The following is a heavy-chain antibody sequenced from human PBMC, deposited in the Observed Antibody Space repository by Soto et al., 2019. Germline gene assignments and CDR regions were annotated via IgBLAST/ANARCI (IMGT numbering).Heavy chain of an antibody. V-gene: IGHV3-23*01. J-gene: IGHJ6*02. CDR3: AKASATGKSDGMDV. Sequence: EVQLLESGGGLVQPGGSLRLSCVASGFPFSSYAMSWVRQTPGRGLECVSSISSGSNTYYTDSVRGRFTISRDNSKNSLHLQMSSLRADDTALYYCAKASATGKSDGMDVWGQGTTVSVSS. CDR1: GFPFSSYA. D-gene: IGHD7-27*01. CDR2: ISSGSNT.